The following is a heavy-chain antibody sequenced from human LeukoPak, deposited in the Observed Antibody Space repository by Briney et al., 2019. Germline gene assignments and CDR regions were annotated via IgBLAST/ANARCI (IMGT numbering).Heavy chain of an antibody. V-gene: IGHV3-7*01. Sequence: PGGSLRLSCAASGFTFSRYWMSWVRQAPGRGLEWVANINQDGSEKYYVDSVKGRFTISRDNAKNSLYLQMNSLRAEDTAVYYCARQSGYSSRYFDYWGQGTLVTVSS. J-gene: IGHJ4*02. D-gene: IGHD3-22*01. CDR2: INQDGSEK. CDR3: ARQSGYSSRYFDY. CDR1: GFTFSRYW.